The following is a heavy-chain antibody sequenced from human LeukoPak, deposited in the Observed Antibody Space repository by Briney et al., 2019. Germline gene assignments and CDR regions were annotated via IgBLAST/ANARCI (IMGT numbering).Heavy chain of an antibody. J-gene: IGHJ6*03. CDR3: ARDGNGGNFYYYYYMDV. V-gene: IGHV1-2*02. D-gene: IGHD4-23*01. CDR2: INPNSGGT. Sequence: GASVKVSCKASGYTFGGYYMHWVRQAPGQGLEWVGWINPNSGGTNYAQKFQGRVTMTRDTSISTAYMELSRLRSDDTAVYYCARDGNGGNFYYYYYMDVWGKGTTVTISS. CDR1: GYTFGGYY.